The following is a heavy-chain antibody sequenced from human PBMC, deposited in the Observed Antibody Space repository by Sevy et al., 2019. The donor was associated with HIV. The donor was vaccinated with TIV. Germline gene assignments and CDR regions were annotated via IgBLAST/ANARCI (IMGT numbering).Heavy chain of an antibody. D-gene: IGHD1-26*01. V-gene: IGHV3-21*01. CDR3: ARGDNSGSYLFDY. Sequence: GGSLRLSCAASGFTFSSYSMNWVRQAPGKGLEWVSSISSSSSYIYYADSVKGRFTISRDKAKNSLYLQMNSLRAEDTAVYYCARGDNSGSYLFDYWGQGTLVTVSS. CDR2: ISSSSSYI. J-gene: IGHJ4*02. CDR1: GFTFSSYS.